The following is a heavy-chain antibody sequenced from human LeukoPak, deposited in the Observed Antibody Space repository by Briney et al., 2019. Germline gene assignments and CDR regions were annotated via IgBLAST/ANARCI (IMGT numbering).Heavy chain of an antibody. Sequence: SETLSLTCTVSGGSISSYYWSWIRQPAGKGLKWIGRIYTSGSTNYNPSLKSRVTMSVDTSKNQFSLKLSSVTAADTAVYYCARDRWGTVAAPFDYWGQGTLVTVSS. CDR2: IYTSGST. D-gene: IGHD6-19*01. CDR3: ARDRWGTVAAPFDY. V-gene: IGHV4-4*07. CDR1: GGSISSYY. J-gene: IGHJ4*02.